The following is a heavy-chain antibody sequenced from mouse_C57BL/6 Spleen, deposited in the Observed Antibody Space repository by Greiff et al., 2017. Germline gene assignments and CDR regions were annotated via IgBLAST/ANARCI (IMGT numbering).Heavy chain of an antibody. Sequence: VQLQQSGPELVKPGASVKISCKASGYSFTDYNMNWVKQSNGKSLEWIGVINPNYGTTSYNQKFKGKATLTVDQASSTAYMQLNGLTSEDSAVYYCARERITTVVSPFYDWGQGTTLTVSS. J-gene: IGHJ2*01. CDR1: GYSFTDYN. V-gene: IGHV1-39*01. CDR3: ARERITTVVSPFYD. D-gene: IGHD1-1*01. CDR2: INPNYGTT.